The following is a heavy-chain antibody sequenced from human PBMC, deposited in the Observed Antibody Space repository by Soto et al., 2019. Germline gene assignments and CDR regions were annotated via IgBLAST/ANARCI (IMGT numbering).Heavy chain of an antibody. CDR2: IYYSGST. Sequence: PSETLSLTCTVSGGSIRSSSYYWGWIRQPPGKGLEWIGRIYYSGSTYYNPSLKSRVTISVDTSKNQFSLKLSSVTAADTAVYYCARPQRGYDILTGYLNWFDPWGQGTLVTVSS. CDR1: GGSIRSSSYY. J-gene: IGHJ5*02. CDR3: ARPQRGYDILTGYLNWFDP. V-gene: IGHV4-39*01. D-gene: IGHD3-9*01.